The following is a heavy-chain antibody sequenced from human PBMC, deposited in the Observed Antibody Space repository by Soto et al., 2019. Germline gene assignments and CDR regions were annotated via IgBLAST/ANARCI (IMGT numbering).Heavy chain of an antibody. CDR3: ARYCSGGSCYYLDAFDI. Sequence: ASVKVSCKASGYTFTGYYMHWVRQAPGQGLEWMGWINPNSGGTNYAQKFQGRVTMTRDTSISTAYMELSRLRSDDTAVYYCARYCSGGSCYYLDAFDIWGQGTMVSVSS. CDR2: INPNSGGT. V-gene: IGHV1-2*02. J-gene: IGHJ3*02. CDR1: GYTFTGYY. D-gene: IGHD2-15*01.